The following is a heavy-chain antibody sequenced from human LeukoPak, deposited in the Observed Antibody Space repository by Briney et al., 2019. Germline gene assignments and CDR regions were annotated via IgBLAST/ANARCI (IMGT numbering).Heavy chain of an antibody. CDR2: ITRSNYI. V-gene: IGHV3-69-1*01. J-gene: IGHJ6*03. CDR1: GFTFSNAW. Sequence: GGSLRLSCAASGFTFSNAWMSWVRQAPGKGLEWVSSITRSNYIYYADSVKGRFTISRDNAKNSLYLQMNSLRAEDTAVYYCARGVAAESYYYYYMDVWGKGTTVTISS. D-gene: IGHD6-13*01. CDR3: ARGVAAESYYYYYMDV.